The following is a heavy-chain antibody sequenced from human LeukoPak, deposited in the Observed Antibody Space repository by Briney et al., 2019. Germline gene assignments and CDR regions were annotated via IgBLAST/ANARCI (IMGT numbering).Heavy chain of an antibody. Sequence: SETLSLTCTVSGASISSDDSYWTWIRQPPGKGLEWIGFLYYSGITYYTPSLKSRVTMSMDTSKNQFSLKLTSVTAADTAVYYCARGDSGWYLGLGFDYWGQGTLVTVSS. CDR1: GASISSDDSY. J-gene: IGHJ4*02. D-gene: IGHD6-19*01. V-gene: IGHV4-30-4*01. CDR2: LYYSGIT. CDR3: ARGDSGWYLGLGFDY.